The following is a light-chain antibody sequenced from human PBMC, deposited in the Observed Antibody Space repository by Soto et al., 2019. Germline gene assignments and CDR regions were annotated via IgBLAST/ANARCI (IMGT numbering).Light chain of an antibody. J-gene: IGKJ4*01. CDR1: QSVSSY. CDR3: QQRTDWPLT. CDR2: DAS. Sequence: EIVLTQSPATLSLSPGERATLSCRASQSVSSYLAWNQQKPGQAPRLLIYDASNRGTGIPARFSGSGSGTDFTLTISSLEPEDFAVYYCQQRTDWPLTFGGGTKVEI. V-gene: IGKV3-11*01.